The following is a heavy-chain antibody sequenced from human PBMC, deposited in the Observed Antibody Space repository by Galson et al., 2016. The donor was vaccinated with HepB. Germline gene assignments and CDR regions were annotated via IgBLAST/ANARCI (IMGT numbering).Heavy chain of an antibody. CDR1: GFTFSDYW. V-gene: IGHV3-7*01. J-gene: IGHJ6*02. CDR3: ARGLDATMGGGWHYGMDV. CDR2: IRPEGSGK. D-gene: IGHD5-18*01. Sequence: SLRLSCAASGFTFSDYWMNWVRQAPGKGLEWAANIRPEGSGKNYVDSVKGRFTISRDNPKKSMYLQMNILKAEDTAVYYCARGLDATMGGGWHYGMDVWGQGTTVTVSS.